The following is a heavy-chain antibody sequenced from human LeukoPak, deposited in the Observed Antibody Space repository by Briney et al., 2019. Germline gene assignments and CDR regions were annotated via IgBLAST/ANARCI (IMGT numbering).Heavy chain of an antibody. CDR2: IDWDDDK. CDR1: GFSLSTSGMC. D-gene: IGHD3-22*01. CDR3: AHMSHYYDGRWFDP. Sequence: SGPALVKPTQTLTLTCTFSGFSLSTSGMCVSWIRQPPGKALEWLARIDWDDDKYYNTSLKTRLTISKDTSKNQVVLTMTNMDPVDTATYYCAHMSHYYDGRWFDPWGQGTLVTVSS. V-gene: IGHV2-70*11. J-gene: IGHJ5*02.